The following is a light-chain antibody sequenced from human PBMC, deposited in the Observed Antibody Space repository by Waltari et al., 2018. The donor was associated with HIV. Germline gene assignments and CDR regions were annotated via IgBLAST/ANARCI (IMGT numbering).Light chain of an antibody. V-gene: IGLV2-18*02. Sequence: QSALTQPPSVSGSPGQSVTISCTGTSSDVGNYNRVSWYQHPPGSAPKLMIYEVSTRPSGVPRRFSGSKSGNTASLTISGLQAEDEADYYCSSYTSSNTFLVFGGGTKLTVL. CDR1: SSDVGNYNR. J-gene: IGLJ2*01. CDR3: SSYTSSNTFLV. CDR2: EVS.